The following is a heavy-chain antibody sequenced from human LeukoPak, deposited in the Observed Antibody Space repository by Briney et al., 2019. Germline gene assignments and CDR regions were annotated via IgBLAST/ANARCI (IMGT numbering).Heavy chain of an antibody. J-gene: IGHJ5*02. CDR2: INHSGST. CDR3: ARAPRHTIFGGES. CDR1: GGSFSGYY. V-gene: IGHV4-34*01. Sequence: PSETLSLTCAVYGGSFSGYYWSWIRQPPGKGLEWIGEINHSGSTNYNPSLKSRVTISVDTSKNQFSLKLSSVTAADTAVYYCARAPRHTIFGGESWGQGTLVTVSS. D-gene: IGHD3-3*01.